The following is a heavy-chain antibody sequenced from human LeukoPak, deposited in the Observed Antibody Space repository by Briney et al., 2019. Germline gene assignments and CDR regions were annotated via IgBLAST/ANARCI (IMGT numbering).Heavy chain of an antibody. D-gene: IGHD6-19*01. Sequence: GELLKTSCNGSGYSFTSYWNAWVRPMPGKGLEWICIIYPDDSVNRYSTSFQGQVTITADKSISTAYLQWSRLKASDNAMYYCAGHRRSSGWRNDYWGQGTVVTVSS. CDR1: GYSFTSYW. CDR3: AGHRRSSGWRNDY. CDR2: IYPDDSVN. V-gene: IGHV5-51*01. J-gene: IGHJ4*02.